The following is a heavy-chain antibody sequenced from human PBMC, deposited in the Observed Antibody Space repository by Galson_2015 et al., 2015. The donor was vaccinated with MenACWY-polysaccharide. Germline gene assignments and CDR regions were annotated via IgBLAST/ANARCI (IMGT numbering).Heavy chain of an antibody. CDR2: IWNDGNNK. J-gene: IGHJ5*02. CDR1: GFTFSNYG. V-gene: IGHV3-33*01. D-gene: IGHD1-1*01. Sequence: LRLSCAASGFTFSNYGMHWGRQAPGRGREWVALIWNDGNNKNYVDSVKGRFSISRDNSKNTLYMQMNSLRAEDTAVYYCARGVQLERKGRGDWFDPWVQGTLVIVSS. CDR3: ARGVQLERKGRGDWFDP.